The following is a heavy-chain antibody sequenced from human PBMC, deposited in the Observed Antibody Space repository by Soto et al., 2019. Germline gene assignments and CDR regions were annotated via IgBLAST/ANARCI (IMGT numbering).Heavy chain of an antibody. J-gene: IGHJ4*02. Sequence: QVQLQESGPGLVKPSQTLSLTCTVSGGSISNGGYYWSWIRQHPGRGLEWIGFIHYSGRTYYNPSLKIRFTIYVDTSINQFSLRLSSVTAADTAVYYCARCNVIGDFDYWGQGTLVTVSS. CDR2: IHYSGRT. CDR1: GGSISNGGYY. CDR3: ARCNVIGDFDY. V-gene: IGHV4-31*03. D-gene: IGHD3-22*01.